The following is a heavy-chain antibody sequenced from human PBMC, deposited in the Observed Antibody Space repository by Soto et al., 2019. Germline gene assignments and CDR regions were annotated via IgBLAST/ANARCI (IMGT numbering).Heavy chain of an antibody. J-gene: IGHJ6*02. CDR3: ARGYSSSPQYYYGMDV. Sequence: PGESLKISCKGSGYSFTSYWISWVRQMPGKGLEWMGRIDPSDSYTNYSPSFQGHVTISADKSISTAYLQWSSLKASDTAMYYCARGYSSSPQYYYGMDVWGQGTTVTVSS. V-gene: IGHV5-10-1*01. CDR2: IDPSDSYT. D-gene: IGHD6-6*01. CDR1: GYSFTSYW.